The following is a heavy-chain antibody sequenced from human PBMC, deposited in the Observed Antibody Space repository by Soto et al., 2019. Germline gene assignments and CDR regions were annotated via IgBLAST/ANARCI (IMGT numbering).Heavy chain of an antibody. CDR2: ISGSGGST. V-gene: IGHV3-23*01. J-gene: IGHJ4*02. CDR3: AKSRVAEYYFDY. D-gene: IGHD6-13*01. CDR1: GFTFSSYA. Sequence: PGGSLRLSCAASGFTFSSYAMSWVRRAPGKGLEWVSAISGSGGSTYYADSVKGRFTISRDNSKNTLYLQMNSLRAEDTAVYYCAKSRVAEYYFDYWGQGTLVTVSS.